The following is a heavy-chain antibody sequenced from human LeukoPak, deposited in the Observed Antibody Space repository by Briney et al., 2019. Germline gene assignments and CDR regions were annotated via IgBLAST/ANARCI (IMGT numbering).Heavy chain of an antibody. D-gene: IGHD1-26*01. V-gene: IGHV4-38-2*01. CDR1: GYSLSSGFY. J-gene: IGHJ4*02. CDR2: MYRIGTN. Sequence: PSETLSLTCAVSGYSLSSGFYCGWVRPPPGKGLEWIGNMYRIGTNYYNPLLRSRPTISEGTSKRHFSLTVAAVTADATVDYYSASGRCSGSVDYWGQGNLVTVSS. CDR3: ASGRCSGSVDY.